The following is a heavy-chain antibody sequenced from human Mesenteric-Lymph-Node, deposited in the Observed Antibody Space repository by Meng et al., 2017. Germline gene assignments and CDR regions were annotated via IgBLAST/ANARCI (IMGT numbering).Heavy chain of an antibody. CDR1: GVSISSNTHY. J-gene: IGHJ4*02. Sequence: QRQVQGSGPGRVKPSETLSLTFTISGVSISSNTHYWGWIRQSPGKGLEWIGSLFYSGSTYYNPSLKSRVSISVDKSKNQFSLKLSSVTAADTAVYYCARADKVRFDYWGQGTLVTVSS. V-gene: IGHV4-39*07. CDR2: LFYSGST. CDR3: ARADKVRFDY.